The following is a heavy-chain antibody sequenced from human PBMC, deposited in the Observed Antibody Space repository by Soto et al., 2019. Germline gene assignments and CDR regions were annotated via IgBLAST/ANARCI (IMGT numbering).Heavy chain of an antibody. V-gene: IGHV4-39*01. CDR1: GGSIRSYY. J-gene: IGHJ4*02. CDR2: IYYSGST. CDR3: ARLGGTGTPGPIDY. D-gene: IGHD3-10*01. Sequence: SETLSLTCTVSGGSIRSYYWGWIRQPPGKGLEWIGSIYYSGSTYYNPSLKSRVTISVGTSKNQFSLKLSSVTAADTAVYYRARLGGTGTPGPIDYWGQETLVTVS.